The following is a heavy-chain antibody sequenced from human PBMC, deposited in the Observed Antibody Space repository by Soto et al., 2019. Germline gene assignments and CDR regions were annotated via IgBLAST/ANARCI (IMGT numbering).Heavy chain of an antibody. CDR1: GYTFTSYY. V-gene: IGHV1-46*01. Sequence: ASVKVSGKASGYTFTSYYMHWVRQAPGQGLEWMGIINPSGGYTSYAQKSQGRVTMTRDTSTRTVYMELSSLRSEDTAVYYCARARNYFDYWGQGTLVTVSS. J-gene: IGHJ4*02. CDR2: INPSGGYT. CDR3: ARARNYFDY.